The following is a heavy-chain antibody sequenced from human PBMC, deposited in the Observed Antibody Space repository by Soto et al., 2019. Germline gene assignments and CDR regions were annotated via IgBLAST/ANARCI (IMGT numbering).Heavy chain of an antibody. D-gene: IGHD5-12*01. CDR1: GFTFSSYW. CDR2: INSDGSST. CDR3: ARQTRGYSGYDYNWFDP. Sequence: GGSLRLSCAASGFTFSSYWMHWVRQAPGKGLVWVSRINSDGSSTSYAHSVKGQATISADKSISTAYLQWSSLKASDTAMYYCARQTRGYSGYDYNWFDPWGQGTLVTVSS. V-gene: IGHV3-74*01. J-gene: IGHJ5*02.